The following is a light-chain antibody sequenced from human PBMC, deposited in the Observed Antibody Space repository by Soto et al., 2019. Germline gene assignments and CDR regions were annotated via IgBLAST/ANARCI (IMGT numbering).Light chain of an antibody. V-gene: IGKV2-30*01. CDR1: QGLLYSDGNTY. J-gene: IGKJ5*01. CDR3: MQGTHRPIT. Sequence: DVVMTQSPLSLPVTLGQPASISCRSSQGLLYSDGNTYLNWFHQRPGQSPRRLIYKVSDRDSGVPDRFSGSGSGTDFTRKISRVEAEDVGVYYCMQGTHRPITFGQGTRLEIK. CDR2: KVS.